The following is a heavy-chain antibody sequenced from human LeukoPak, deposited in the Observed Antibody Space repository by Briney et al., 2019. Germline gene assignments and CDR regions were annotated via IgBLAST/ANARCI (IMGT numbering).Heavy chain of an antibody. J-gene: IGHJ4*02. D-gene: IGHD3-22*01. Sequence: ASVKVSCKASGYTFTNYYMHWVRQAPGQGLEWMGWINANSGDTNYAQKFQGRVTMTRDTSISTASMELNRLRSDDTAVYYCARAYYYDSSGYYSLYYFDYWGQGTLVTVSS. CDR1: GYTFTNYY. V-gene: IGHV1-2*02. CDR2: INANSGDT. CDR3: ARAYYYDSSGYYSLYYFDY.